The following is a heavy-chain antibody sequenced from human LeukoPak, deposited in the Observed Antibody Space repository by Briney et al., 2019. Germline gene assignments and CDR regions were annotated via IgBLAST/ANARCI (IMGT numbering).Heavy chain of an antibody. Sequence: GGSLRLSCAASGFTFSSYSMNWVRQAPGKGLEWVSSISSSSSYIYYADSAKGRFTISRDNAKNSLYLQMYSLSAEDTAVYYCARDYFASGSYFSYAMDVWGQGTTVTVSS. D-gene: IGHD3-10*01. J-gene: IGHJ6*02. CDR1: GFTFSSYS. CDR3: ARDYFASGSYFSYAMDV. V-gene: IGHV3-21*01. CDR2: ISSSSSYI.